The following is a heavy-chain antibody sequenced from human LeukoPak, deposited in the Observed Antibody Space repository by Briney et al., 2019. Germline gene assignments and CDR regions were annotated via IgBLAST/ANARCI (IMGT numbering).Heavy chain of an antibody. CDR2: ISGSGYST. CDR3: AKVSWSSGSYSGGY. V-gene: IGHV3-23*01. D-gene: IGHD1-26*01. J-gene: IGHJ4*02. Sequence: GGSLRLSCAASGFTFSSYAMSWVRQAPGKGLEWVSAISGSGYSTYYADSVKGRFTISRDNSKNTLYLQMNSLRAEDTAVYYCAKVSWSSGSYSGGYWGQGTLVTVSS. CDR1: GFTFSSYA.